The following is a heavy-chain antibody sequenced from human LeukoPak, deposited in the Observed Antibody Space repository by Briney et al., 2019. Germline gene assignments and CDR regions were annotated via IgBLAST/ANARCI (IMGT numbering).Heavy chain of an antibody. CDR3: ARVAVAEGSLDY. CDR1: GYSVTSYD. V-gene: IGHV1-8*03. D-gene: IGHD6-19*01. CDR2: MNPNSGNT. J-gene: IGHJ4*02. Sequence: ASVKVSCKASGYSVTSYDINWVRQATGQGLEWMGWMNPNSGNTGYAQKCQGRVTITRNTSISTAYMELSRLRSEDTAVFYCARVAVAEGSLDYWGQGTLVNVSS.